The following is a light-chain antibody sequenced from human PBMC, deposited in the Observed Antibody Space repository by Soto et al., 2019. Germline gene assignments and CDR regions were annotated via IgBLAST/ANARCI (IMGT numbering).Light chain of an antibody. CDR3: HQYGISP. J-gene: IGKJ4*01. V-gene: IGKV3-20*01. CDR2: GAS. CDR1: QSFTSDY. Sequence: EIVLTQSPGTLSLSPGERATLSCRASQSFTSDYLAWYQQKPGQAPRLLIYGASRRATRIPDRFSGSGSGTEFSLTISRLEPEDFGVYYCHQYGISPFGGRTKAELK.